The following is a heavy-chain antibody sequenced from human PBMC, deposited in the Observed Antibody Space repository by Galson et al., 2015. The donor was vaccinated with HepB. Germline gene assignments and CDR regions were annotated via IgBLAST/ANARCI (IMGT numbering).Heavy chain of an antibody. CDR1: GASIRGYY. CDR3: ARGGLSYYGMDV. J-gene: IGHJ6*02. V-gene: IGHV4-59*01. D-gene: IGHD3-16*01. Sequence: SETLSLTCTVSGASIRGYYWNWIRQPPGKGLEWGGYIFNTGITNYSPSLKSRVTISTDTSKNQFSLRLNSVTAADTAVYYCARGGLSYYGMDVWGQGTTVTVSS. CDR2: IFNTGIT.